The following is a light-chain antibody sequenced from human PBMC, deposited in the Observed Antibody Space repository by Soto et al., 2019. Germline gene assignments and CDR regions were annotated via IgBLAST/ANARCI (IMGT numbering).Light chain of an antibody. CDR1: QSISSF. CDR3: QQRSNWYT. V-gene: IGKV3-11*01. Sequence: EIVLTQSPGTLSLSPGERATLSCRASQSISSFLTWYQHKPGQAPRLLIYDASKRATGIPARFSGSGSGTDFTLTISSLEPEDFGVYYCQQRSNWYTFGQGTKVDIK. J-gene: IGKJ2*01. CDR2: DAS.